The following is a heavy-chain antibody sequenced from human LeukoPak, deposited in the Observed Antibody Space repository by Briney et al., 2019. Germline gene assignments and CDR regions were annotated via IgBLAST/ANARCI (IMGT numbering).Heavy chain of an antibody. J-gene: IGHJ5*02. CDR2: IYYSGST. D-gene: IGHD6-19*01. CDR3: AXEYVAVAGNWFDP. V-gene: IGHV4-59*01. Sequence: SETLSLTCTVSGGTISSYYWSWIRQPPGKGLEWIGYIYYSGSTNYNPSLKSRVTISVDTSKNQFSLKLSSVTAVDTAVYYCAXEYVAVAGNWFDPWGQGTLVTVSS. CDR1: GGTISSYY.